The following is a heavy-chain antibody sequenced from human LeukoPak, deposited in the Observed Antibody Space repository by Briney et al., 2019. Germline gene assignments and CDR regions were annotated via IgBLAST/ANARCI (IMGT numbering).Heavy chain of an antibody. V-gene: IGHV3-30-3*01. CDR2: ISYDGSGK. J-gene: IGHJ4*02. D-gene: IGHD6-25*01. CDR3: VRSSSSDYFDY. Sequence: GKSLRLSCAASGFIFNNYPMHWVRQPPGKGLEWVAVISYDGSGKYYIDSVKGRFTISRDNPKNTLYLQMNNLRPDDTALYYCVRSSSSDYFDYWGQGTLVTVSS. CDR1: GFIFNNYP.